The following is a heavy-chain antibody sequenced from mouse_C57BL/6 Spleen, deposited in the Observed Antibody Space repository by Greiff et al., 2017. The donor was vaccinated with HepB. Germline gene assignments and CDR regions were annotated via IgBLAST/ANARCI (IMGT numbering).Heavy chain of an antibody. CDR3: ARSVYYYGSSYWFAY. CDR1: GYAFSSSW. D-gene: IGHD1-1*01. Sequence: VKLQESGPELVKPGASVKISCKASGYAFSSSWMNWVKQRPGKGLEWIGRIYPGDGDTNYNGKFTGKATLAADKSSSTAYMQLSSLTSEDSAVYFCARSVYYYGSSYWFAYWGQGTLVTVSA. CDR2: IYPGDGDT. V-gene: IGHV1-82*01. J-gene: IGHJ3*01.